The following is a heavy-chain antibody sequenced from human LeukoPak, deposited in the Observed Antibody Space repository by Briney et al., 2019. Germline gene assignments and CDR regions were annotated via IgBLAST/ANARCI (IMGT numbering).Heavy chain of an antibody. V-gene: IGHV4-4*02. CDR1: GGSISSSNW. Sequence: GTLSLTCAVSGGSISSSNWWSWVRQPPGKGLEWIGEIYHSGSTNYNPSLKSRVNISVDKSKNQLSLKLSSVTAADTAVYYCVRGGYSYGSNFFDYWGQGTLVTVSS. D-gene: IGHD5-18*01. CDR2: IYHSGST. J-gene: IGHJ4*02. CDR3: VRGGYSYGSNFFDY.